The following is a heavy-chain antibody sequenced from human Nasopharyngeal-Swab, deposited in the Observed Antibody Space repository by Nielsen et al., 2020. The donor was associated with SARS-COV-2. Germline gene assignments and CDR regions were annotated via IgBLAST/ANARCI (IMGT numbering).Heavy chain of an antibody. J-gene: IGHJ4*02. D-gene: IGHD2-2*01. CDR2: INHSGST. V-gene: IGHV4-34*01. Sequence: WIRQPPGKGLEWIGEINHSGSTNYNPSLKRRVTISVDTSKNRFSLKLSSVTAADTAVYYCARIEDCSSTSCYDYFDYWGQGTLVTVSS. CDR3: ARIEDCSSTSCYDYFDY.